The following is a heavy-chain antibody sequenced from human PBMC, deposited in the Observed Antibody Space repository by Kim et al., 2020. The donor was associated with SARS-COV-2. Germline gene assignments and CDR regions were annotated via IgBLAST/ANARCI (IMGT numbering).Heavy chain of an antibody. V-gene: IGHV1-8*01. CDR3: ARGGTVWGGWFDP. D-gene: IGHD2-8*01. J-gene: IGHJ5*02. Sequence: YAQKFQGRVTMTRNTSISTAYMELSSLRSEDTAVYYCARGGTVWGGWFDPWGQGTLVTVSS.